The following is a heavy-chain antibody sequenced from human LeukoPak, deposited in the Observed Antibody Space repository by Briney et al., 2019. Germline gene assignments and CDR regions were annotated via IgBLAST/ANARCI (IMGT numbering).Heavy chain of an antibody. V-gene: IGHV4-38-2*01. CDR3: ASSRGGIYYYYMDV. D-gene: IGHD5-12*01. Sequence: PSETLSLTCGVSGYSISNGYYWAWIRQPPGKGLEWIGTIYHSGTTSYTPSLKSRVTISVDTSKNQFSLKLSSVAAADTAVYYCASSRGGIYYYYMDVWSKGTTVTVSS. J-gene: IGHJ6*03. CDR2: IYHSGTT. CDR1: GYSISNGYY.